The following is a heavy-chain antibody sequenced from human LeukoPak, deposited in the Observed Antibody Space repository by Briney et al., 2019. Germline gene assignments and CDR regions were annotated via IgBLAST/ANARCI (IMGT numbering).Heavy chain of an antibody. V-gene: IGHV3-30*02. Sequence: GGSLRLSCAASGITFSTFGMHWVRQAPGKGLEWVAFIRYDGSNKYYADSVKGRFTISRDNSKNTLYVQMTSLRAEDTAVYYCANGATSYSSCALHIGDYWGQGTLVTVSS. D-gene: IGHD4-11*01. CDR3: ANGATSYSSCALHIGDY. J-gene: IGHJ4*02. CDR2: IRYDGSNK. CDR1: GITFSTFG.